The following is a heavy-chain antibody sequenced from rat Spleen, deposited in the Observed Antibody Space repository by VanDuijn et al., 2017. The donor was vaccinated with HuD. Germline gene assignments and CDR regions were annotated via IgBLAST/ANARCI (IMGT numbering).Heavy chain of an antibody. CDR3: SRGGATRFDY. CDR1: GFTFNNYW. J-gene: IGHJ2*01. CDR2: ITKDGGSL. D-gene: IGHD1-11*01. V-gene: IGHV5-31*01. Sequence: EVRLVESGGGLVQPGRSLKLSCAASGFTFNNYWLSWVRQTPGKGLDWIATITKDGGSLFYRDSVKGRFTVSRDNEQNILYLQMDSLRSEDTATYYCSRGGATRFDYWGQGVMVTVSS.